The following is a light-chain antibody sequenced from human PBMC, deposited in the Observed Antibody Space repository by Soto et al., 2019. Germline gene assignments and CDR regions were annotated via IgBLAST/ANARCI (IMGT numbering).Light chain of an antibody. CDR3: CSYAGSSTWV. CDR2: EGS. V-gene: IGLV2-23*01. J-gene: IGLJ3*02. Sequence: QSALTQPASVSGSPGQSITISCTGTSSDVGSYNIVSWYQQHPGKAPKLMIYEGSKRPSGVSNRFSGSKSGNTASQTISGLQAEDEADYYCCSYAGSSTWVFGGGTKLTV. CDR1: SSDVGSYNI.